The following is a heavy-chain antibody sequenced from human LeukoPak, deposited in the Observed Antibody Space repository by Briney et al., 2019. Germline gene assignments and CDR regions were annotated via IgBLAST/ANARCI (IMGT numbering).Heavy chain of an antibody. J-gene: IGHJ4*02. CDR1: GFTFSSYW. V-gene: IGHV3-7*01. D-gene: IGHD1-26*01. CDR3: ARDGPLLSGSLAFDY. CDR2: IKQDGSEK. Sequence: PGGSLRLSCAASGFTFSSYWMSWVRQAPGKGLEWVANIKQDGSEKYYVDSVKGRFTISRDNAKNSLYLQMNSLRAENTAVYYCARDGPLLSGSLAFDYWGQGTLVTVSS.